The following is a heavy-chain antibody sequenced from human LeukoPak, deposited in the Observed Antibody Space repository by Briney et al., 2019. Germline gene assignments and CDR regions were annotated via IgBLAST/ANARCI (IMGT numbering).Heavy chain of an antibody. CDR2: ISSTGSGT. CDR3: AKDGFDYYDSSGYYYFNY. Sequence: PGGSLRLSCAASGFTFSTSSVAWFRQTPGAGLEWVSSISSTGSGTYYAGSVKGRFTISRDNSKNTLYLQMNSLRAEDTAVYYCAKDGFDYYDSSGYYYFNYWGQGALVTVSS. D-gene: IGHD3-22*01. V-gene: IGHV3-23*01. CDR1: GFTFSTSS. J-gene: IGHJ4*02.